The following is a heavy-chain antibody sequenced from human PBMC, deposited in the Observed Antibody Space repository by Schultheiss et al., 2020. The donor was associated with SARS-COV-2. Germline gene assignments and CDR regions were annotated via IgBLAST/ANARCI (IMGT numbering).Heavy chain of an antibody. CDR3: ARAKITMIVVVSAFDI. Sequence: SETLSLTCTVSGGSISSGDYYWSWIRQPPGKGLEWIGEINHSGSTNYNPSLKSRVTISVDTSKNQFSLKLSSVTAADTAVYYCARAKITMIVVVSAFDIWGQGTMVTVSS. V-gene: IGHV4-61*08. J-gene: IGHJ3*02. CDR1: GGSISSGDYY. D-gene: IGHD3-22*01. CDR2: INHSGST.